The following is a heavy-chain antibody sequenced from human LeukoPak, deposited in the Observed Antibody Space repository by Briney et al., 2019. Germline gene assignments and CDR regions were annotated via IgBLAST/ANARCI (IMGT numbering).Heavy chain of an antibody. Sequence: SETLSLTCAVYGGSFSGYYWSWIRQPPGKGLEWIGEINHSGSTNYNPSLKSRVTISVDTSKNQFSLKLSSVTAADTAAYYCARGYCSSTSCYAYYYYGMDVWGQGTTVTVSS. V-gene: IGHV4-34*01. CDR2: INHSGST. CDR1: GGSFSGYY. J-gene: IGHJ6*02. D-gene: IGHD2-2*01. CDR3: ARGYCSSTSCYAYYYYGMDV.